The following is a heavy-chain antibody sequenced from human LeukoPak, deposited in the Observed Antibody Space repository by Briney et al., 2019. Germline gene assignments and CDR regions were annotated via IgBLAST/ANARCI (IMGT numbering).Heavy chain of an antibody. D-gene: IGHD6-19*01. CDR3: ARDPGGAVAATAYYGMDV. J-gene: IGHJ6*02. Sequence: EASVEVSCKASGYTFTGYYMHWVRQAPGQGLEWMGWINPNSGGTNYAQKFQGRVTMTRDTSISTAYMELSRLRSDDTAVYYCARDPGGAVAATAYYGMDVWGQGTTVTVSS. V-gene: IGHV1-2*02. CDR1: GYTFTGYY. CDR2: INPNSGGT.